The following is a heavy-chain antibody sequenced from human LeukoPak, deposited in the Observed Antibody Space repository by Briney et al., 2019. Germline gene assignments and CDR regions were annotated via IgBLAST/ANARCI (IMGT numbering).Heavy chain of an antibody. D-gene: IGHD6-19*01. CDR2: IYYSGST. CDR1: GGSISSYY. CDR3: ARRSSSSGWRGYYYYYYGMYV. Sequence: SETLSLTCTVSGGSISSYYWSWIRQPPGKGLEWIGYIYYSGSTNYNPSPKSRVTISVDTSKNQFSLKLSSVTAADTAVYYCARRSSSSGWRGYYYYYYGMYVWGQGTTVTVSS. J-gene: IGHJ6*02. V-gene: IGHV4-59*08.